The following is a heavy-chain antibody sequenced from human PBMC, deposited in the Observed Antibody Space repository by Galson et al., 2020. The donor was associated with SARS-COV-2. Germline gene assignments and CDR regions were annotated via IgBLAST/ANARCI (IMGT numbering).Heavy chain of an antibody. J-gene: IGHJ3*02. CDR3: ARSTHDNSFNM. V-gene: IGHV4-61*01. CDR1: GGSVTSGSYY. Sequence: SETLSLTCAVSGGSVTSGSYYWSWIRQSPGKGLESIGYIFYSGSTKYNPSLQSRVTISIDTSKNQFSLMLRSMTAADTAFYYCARSTHDNSFNMWGQGTRVTVSS. CDR2: IFYSGST.